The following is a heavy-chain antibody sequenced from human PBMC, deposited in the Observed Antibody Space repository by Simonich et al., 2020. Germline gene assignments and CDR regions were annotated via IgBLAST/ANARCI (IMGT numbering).Heavy chain of an antibody. J-gene: IGHJ3*02. V-gene: IGHV3-48*01. D-gene: IGHD5-12*01. CDR1: GFTFSSYS. CDR2: ISSSSSTI. CDR3: ASDSSYYAFDI. Sequence: EVQLVESGGGLVQPGGSLRLSCAASGFTFSSYSMNWVRQAPGKGLEWVSYISSSSSTIYYADYVKGRFTISRDNAKNSLYLQMNSLRAEDTAVYYCASDSSYYAFDIWGQGTMVTVSS.